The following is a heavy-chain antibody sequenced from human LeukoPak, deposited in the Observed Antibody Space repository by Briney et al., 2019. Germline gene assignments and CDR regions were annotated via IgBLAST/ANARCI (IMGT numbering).Heavy chain of an antibody. CDR1: GYTFTSYG. D-gene: IGHD3-10*01. J-gene: IGHJ6*02. Sequence: ASVKVSCKASGYTFTSYGISWVRQAPGQGLEWMGWISAYNGNTNYAQKLQGRVTMTTDTSTSTAYMELSSLRSEDTAVYYCSGGRYWDYYGSGSYYNLGVDVWGQGTTVTVSS. CDR3: SGGRYWDYYGSGSYYNLGVDV. V-gene: IGHV1-18*01. CDR2: ISAYNGNT.